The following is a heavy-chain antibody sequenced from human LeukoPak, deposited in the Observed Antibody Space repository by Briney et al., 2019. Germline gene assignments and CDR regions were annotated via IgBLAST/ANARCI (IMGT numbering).Heavy chain of an antibody. CDR2: IKQDGSEK. CDR1: GFTFSSYW. J-gene: IGHJ6*03. CDR3: AGGPYYDFWSGYYGYHYMDV. D-gene: IGHD3-3*01. Sequence: GGSLRLSCAASGFTFSSYWMSWVRQAPGKGLEWVANIKQDGSEKYYVDSVKGRFTISRDNAKNSLYLQMNSLRAEDTAVYYCAGGPYYDFWSGYYGYHYMDVWGKGTTVTVSS. V-gene: IGHV3-7*01.